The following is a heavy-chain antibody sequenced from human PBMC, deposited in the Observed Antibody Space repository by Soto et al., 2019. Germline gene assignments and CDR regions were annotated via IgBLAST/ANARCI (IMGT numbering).Heavy chain of an antibody. CDR2: INPIVSMS. D-gene: IGHD3-10*01. Sequence: QVQLVQSGTEVKKPGSSVKVSCKASGDTFSFYTINWVRQAPGLGLEWVGRINPIVSMSNYAQKFQGRVSVTSDKXTSTAYMELRSLRSDDTAMYFCAASYGSGYRAFDYWGQGALVIVSS. CDR3: AASYGSGYRAFDY. V-gene: IGHV1-69*02. J-gene: IGHJ4*02. CDR1: GDTFSFYT.